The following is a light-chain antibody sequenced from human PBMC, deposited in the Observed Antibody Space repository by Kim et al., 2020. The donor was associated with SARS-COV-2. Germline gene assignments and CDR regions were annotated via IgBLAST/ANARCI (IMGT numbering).Light chain of an antibody. CDR1: SGSIASNY. Sequence: NFMLTQPHSVSESPGKTVTISCTRSSGSIASNYVQWYQQRPGRAPTTVIYEDNQRPSGVPDRFSGSIDSSSNSASLTISGLKTEDEADYYCQSYESGDVWVFGRGTQLTVL. J-gene: IGLJ3*02. CDR2: EDN. CDR3: QSYESGDVWV. V-gene: IGLV6-57*04.